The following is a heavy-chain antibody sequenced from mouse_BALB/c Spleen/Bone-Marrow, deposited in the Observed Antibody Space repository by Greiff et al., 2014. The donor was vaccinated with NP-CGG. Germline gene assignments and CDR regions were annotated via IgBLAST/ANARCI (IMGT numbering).Heavy chain of an antibody. CDR2: IYPGDGDT. D-gene: IGHD2-3*01. CDR1: GYAFSTSW. CDR3: ARSDGYRTMDY. Sequence: VQLQQSGPELVKPGASVKISCKASGYAFSTSWMNWVKQRPGQGLEWIGRIYPGDGDTNYNGKFKGKATLTADKSSSTAYMQLSSLTSVDSAVYFCARSDGYRTMDYRGQGTSVTVSS. V-gene: IGHV1-82*01. J-gene: IGHJ4*01.